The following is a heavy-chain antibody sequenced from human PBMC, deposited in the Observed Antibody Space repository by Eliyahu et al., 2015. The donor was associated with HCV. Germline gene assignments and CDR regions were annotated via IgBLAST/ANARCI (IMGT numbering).Heavy chain of an antibody. D-gene: IGHD3-16*01. CDR3: ARQRWGHYDETAYPNWFDS. V-gene: IGHV4-39*01. J-gene: IGHJ5*01. Sequence: QLQLQESGPRLVKPSETLSLTCNVPGASIXXSSYYWGXIRQSPGKGLEWIGSIYYSGSGYYNPSLKSRISISADTSKNSFSLNLTSVTAADTALYFCARQRWGHYDETAYPNWFDSWGPGTLVTVSS. CDR2: IYYSGSG. CDR1: GASIXXSSYY.